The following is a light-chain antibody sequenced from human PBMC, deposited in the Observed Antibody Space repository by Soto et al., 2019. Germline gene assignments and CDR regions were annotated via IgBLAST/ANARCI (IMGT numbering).Light chain of an antibody. V-gene: IGKV3-20*01. CDR2: GAS. CDR3: QQYGSSPQT. J-gene: IGKJ2*01. CDR1: QSVNSSY. Sequence: ELVLTQSPGTLSLSPGEKATLSCRASQSVNSSYLAWYQQKPGQAPRLLIYGASSRGTGIPDRCSGSGSGTDFTLTISRLEPEDFAVYYCQQYGSSPQTFGQGTKVDSK.